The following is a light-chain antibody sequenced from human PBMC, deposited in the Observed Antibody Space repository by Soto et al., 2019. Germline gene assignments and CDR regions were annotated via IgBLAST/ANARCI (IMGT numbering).Light chain of an antibody. V-gene: IGKV3-15*01. CDR2: GAS. CDR3: QQYNSWPPYT. J-gene: IGKJ2*01. CDR1: ESVSSN. Sequence: EIVMTQSPDTLSVSPGERATVSCRASESVSSNLAWYQQKAGQAPRLLIYGASTRATGIPARFSGSGSGTEFTLTISTLQSEDVAIYYCQQYNSWPPYTFCQGTKLEI.